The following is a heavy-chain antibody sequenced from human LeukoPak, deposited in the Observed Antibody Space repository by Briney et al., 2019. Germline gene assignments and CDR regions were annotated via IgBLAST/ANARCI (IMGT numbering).Heavy chain of an antibody. CDR3: STDFWSGYYTFFDV. D-gene: IGHD3-3*01. CDR2: IKSKTDGGTI. Sequence: GGSLRLPCAASGFTFSNVWMSWVRQAPGKGLEWVGRIKSKTDGGTIDYAAPVKGRFTISRDDSKNTLYLQMKSLKTEDTAVYYCSTDFWSGYYTFFDVWGQGTMVTVSS. V-gene: IGHV3-15*01. J-gene: IGHJ3*01. CDR1: GFTFSNVW.